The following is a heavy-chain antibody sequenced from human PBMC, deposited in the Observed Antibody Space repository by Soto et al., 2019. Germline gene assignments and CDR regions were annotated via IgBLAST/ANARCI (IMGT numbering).Heavy chain of an antibody. CDR3: ARDVIKYDYDSRGYTAFDM. CDR2: ISADNGNT. J-gene: IGHJ3*02. D-gene: IGHD3-22*01. CDR1: GYTFTSYG. Sequence: QVQLVQSGAEVKKPGASVKVSCKASGYTFTSYGISWVRQAPGQGLEGMGWISADNGNTNYAQKLQGRVTMTTDTSARTAYMELRSLRSDDTAVYYWARDVIKYDYDSRGYTAFDMRGQGTMVTVSS. V-gene: IGHV1-18*01.